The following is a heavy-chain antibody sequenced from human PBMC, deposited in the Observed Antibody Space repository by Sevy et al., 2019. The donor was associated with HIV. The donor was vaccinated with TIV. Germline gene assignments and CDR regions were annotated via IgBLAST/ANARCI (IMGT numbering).Heavy chain of an antibody. CDR2: AYYNGGT. CDR3: ARDNWGSIDY. J-gene: IGHJ4*02. D-gene: IGHD7-27*01. CDR1: GGSLDIFG. Sequence: SETLSLTCTVSGGSLDIFGWTWVRQPPGKGLEWIGYAYYNGGTNYNPSLKGRLTIPVGTSARQFSLHLNSVTAADTAIYYCARDNWGSIDYWGQGILVTVSS. V-gene: IGHV4-59*01.